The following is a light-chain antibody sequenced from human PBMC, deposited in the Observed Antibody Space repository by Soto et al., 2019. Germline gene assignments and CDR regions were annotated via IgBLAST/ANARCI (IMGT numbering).Light chain of an antibody. V-gene: IGLV2-11*01. CDR3: CSYAVNSLAV. Sequence: QSALTQPHSVSGSPGQSVTISCTGTSNDVGDYNYVSWYQHHPGKAPKLMIYDVTKRPSGVPDRFSGSKSGYTASLTISGLQAEDEADYYCCSYAVNSLAVFGGGTKLTVL. CDR2: DVT. J-gene: IGLJ2*01. CDR1: SNDVGDYNY.